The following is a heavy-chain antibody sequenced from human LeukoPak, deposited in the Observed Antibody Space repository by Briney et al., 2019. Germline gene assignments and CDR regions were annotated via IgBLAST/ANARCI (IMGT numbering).Heavy chain of an antibody. J-gene: IGHJ4*02. CDR3: ARYSTSLGASH. CDR2: IYPGDSDT. V-gene: IGHV5-51*01. CDR1: GYSFTNYW. Sequence: GESLKISCKSSGYSFTNYWIGWVRQMPGKGLEWMGIIYPGDSDTRCSPSFQGQVTISADKSISTAYLQWSSLKASDTAMYYCARYSTSLGASHWGQGTLVTVSS. D-gene: IGHD2-15*01.